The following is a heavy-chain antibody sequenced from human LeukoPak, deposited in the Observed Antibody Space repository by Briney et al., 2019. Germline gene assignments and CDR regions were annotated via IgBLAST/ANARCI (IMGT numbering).Heavy chain of an antibody. Sequence: GGSLRLSCAASGFTFSSYAMNWVRQAPGKGLQWVSVISTTSLNTYYAASVKGRFTISRDNSKNTVHLQMNSLRAEDTAVYYCAKDLRDIIVMVAAPDYWGQGTLVTVSS. V-gene: IGHV3-23*01. CDR1: GFTFSSYA. J-gene: IGHJ4*02. CDR2: ISTTSLNT. D-gene: IGHD2-15*01. CDR3: AKDLRDIIVMVAAPDY.